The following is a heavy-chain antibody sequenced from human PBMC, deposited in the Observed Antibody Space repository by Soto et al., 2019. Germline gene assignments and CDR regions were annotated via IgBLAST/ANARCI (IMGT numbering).Heavy chain of an antibody. Sequence: GESLKISCKGSGYSFTSYWISWVRQMPGKGLEWMGRIDPSDSYTNYSPSFQGHVTISADKSISTAYLQWSSLKASDTAMYYCASSPNIAAAGSHYGMDVWGQGTTVTVSS. CDR3: ASSPNIAAAGSHYGMDV. V-gene: IGHV5-10-1*01. D-gene: IGHD6-13*01. CDR1: GYSFTSYW. CDR2: IDPSDSYT. J-gene: IGHJ6*02.